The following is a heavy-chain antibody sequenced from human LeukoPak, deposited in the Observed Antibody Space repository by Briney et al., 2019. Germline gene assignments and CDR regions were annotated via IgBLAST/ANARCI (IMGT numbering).Heavy chain of an antibody. Sequence: GASVKVSCKASGYTFTSYAMHWVRQAPGQRLEWMGWINAGNGNTKYSQKFRGRVTITRDTSASTAYMELSSLRSEDTAVYYCARDLGSFGDYYYYYYGMDVWGQGTTVTVSS. CDR3: ARDLGSFGDYYYYYYGMDV. J-gene: IGHJ6*02. V-gene: IGHV1-3*01. CDR1: GYTFTSYA. D-gene: IGHD4-17*01. CDR2: INAGNGNT.